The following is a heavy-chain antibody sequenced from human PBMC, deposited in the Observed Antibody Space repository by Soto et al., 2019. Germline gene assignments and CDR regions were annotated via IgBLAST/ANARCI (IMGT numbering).Heavy chain of an antibody. D-gene: IGHD2-21*02. Sequence: PSETLSLTCTVTGDSINNRSYYWGWIRQPPGKGLEWIGSIYYSGSTYNNPSLRSRVSMSVDTSKNQFSLKLRSVTAADTALYYCARQRTSVVTQAYFDSWGQGSLVTVSP. J-gene: IGHJ4*02. CDR1: GDSINNRSYY. CDR2: IYYSGST. CDR3: ARQRTSVVTQAYFDS. V-gene: IGHV4-39*01.